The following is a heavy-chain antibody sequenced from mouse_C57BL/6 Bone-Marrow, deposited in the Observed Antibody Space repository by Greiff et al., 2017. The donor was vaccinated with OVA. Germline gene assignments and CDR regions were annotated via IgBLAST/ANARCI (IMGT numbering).Heavy chain of an antibody. CDR2: IDPENGDT. CDR1: GFNIKDDY. J-gene: IGHJ2*01. V-gene: IGHV14-4*01. CDR3: TTEFFGY. Sequence: VQPQQSGAELVRPGASVKLSCTASGFNIKDDYMHWVKQRPEQGLEWIGWIDPENGDTEYASKFQGKATITADTSSNTAYLQLSSLTSEDTAVYYCTTEFFGYWGQGTTLTVSS.